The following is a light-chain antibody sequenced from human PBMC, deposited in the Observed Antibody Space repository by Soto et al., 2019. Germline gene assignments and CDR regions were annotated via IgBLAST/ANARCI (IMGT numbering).Light chain of an antibody. CDR1: QSVSSY. CDR3: QQRSNWPPYT. J-gene: IGKJ2*01. Sequence: EIVLTPSPATLSLSPGERATLSCRASQSVSSYLAWYQQKPGQAPRLLIYDASNRATGIPARFSGSGSGTDFTLTISSLEPEDFAVYYCQQRSNWPPYTFGQWTKLEIK. CDR2: DAS. V-gene: IGKV3-11*01.